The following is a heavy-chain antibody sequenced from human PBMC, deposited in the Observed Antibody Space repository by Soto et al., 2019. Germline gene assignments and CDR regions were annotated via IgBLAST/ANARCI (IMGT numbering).Heavy chain of an antibody. CDR3: ARTEIVVVVAAAKRESNWFDP. Sequence: QVQLVQSGAEVKKPGASVKVSCKASGYTFTSYAMHWVRQAPGQRLEWMGWINAGNGNTKYSQKFQGRVAITRDTSASTAYMALSSLRSEDTAVYYCARTEIVVVVAAAKRESNWFDPWGQGTLVTVSS. V-gene: IGHV1-3*01. J-gene: IGHJ5*02. CDR1: GYTFTSYA. D-gene: IGHD2-15*01. CDR2: INAGNGNT.